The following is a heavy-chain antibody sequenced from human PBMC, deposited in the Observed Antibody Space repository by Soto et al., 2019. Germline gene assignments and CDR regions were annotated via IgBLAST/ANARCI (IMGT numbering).Heavy chain of an antibody. CDR1: GGSISSYY. J-gene: IGHJ4*02. CDR3: ASLYSSSWYYFDY. CDR2: IYYSGST. V-gene: IGHV4-59*01. D-gene: IGHD6-13*01. Sequence: PSNTLSLTCTVSGGSISSYYWIWVRQPPGKGLEWIGYIYYSGSTNYNPSLKSRVTISVDTSKNQFSLKLSSVTAADTAVYYCASLYSSSWYYFDYWGQGTLVTVSS.